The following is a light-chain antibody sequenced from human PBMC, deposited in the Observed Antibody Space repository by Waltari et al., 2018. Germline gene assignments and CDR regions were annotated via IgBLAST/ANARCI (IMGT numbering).Light chain of an antibody. V-gene: IGLV2-14*01. Sequence: QSPLTPPAHVSGSPGQSITISCPGTRSDAGGYHYVSWYQQHPGKAPKLMIYEVSNRPSGVSNRFSGSKSGNTASLTISGLQAEDEADYYCSSYTSSSTYVVFGGGTKLTVL. J-gene: IGLJ2*01. CDR3: SSYTSSSTYVV. CDR1: RSDAGGYHY. CDR2: EVS.